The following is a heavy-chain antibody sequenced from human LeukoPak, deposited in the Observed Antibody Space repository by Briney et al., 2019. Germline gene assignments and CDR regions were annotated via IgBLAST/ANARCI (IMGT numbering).Heavy chain of an antibody. V-gene: IGHV3-23*01. Sequence: QPGGSLRLSCAASGFTISSYAMSWVRPAPGKGLEWVSAISGSGGSTYYADSVKGRFTISRDNSKNTLYLQMKSLRAEDTAVYYCAKDGYSSGWYVDYWGQGTLVTVSS. CDR1: GFTISSYA. D-gene: IGHD6-19*01. CDR3: AKDGYSSGWYVDY. J-gene: IGHJ4*02. CDR2: ISGSGGST.